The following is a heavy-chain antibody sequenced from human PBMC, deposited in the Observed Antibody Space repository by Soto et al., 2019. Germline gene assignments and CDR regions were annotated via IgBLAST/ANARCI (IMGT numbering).Heavy chain of an antibody. V-gene: IGHV1-2*02. Sequence: QVQLVQSGAEVRTPGASVRVSCKASGHTFTGYYIHWVRQAPGQGLEWMGFIKSNNGGTNYAKKFQGRVTMTRDTSSSTAYMELTSLRSDDAAVYYCVRANDIWSGYSYYFDLWGQGTLVTVSS. J-gene: IGHJ4*02. D-gene: IGHD3-3*01. CDR3: VRANDIWSGYSYYFDL. CDR1: GHTFTGYY. CDR2: IKSNNGGT.